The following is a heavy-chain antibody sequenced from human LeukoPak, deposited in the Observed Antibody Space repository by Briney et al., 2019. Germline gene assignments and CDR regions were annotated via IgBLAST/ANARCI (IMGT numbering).Heavy chain of an antibody. Sequence: GGSLRLSCAASGFTFSSYAMHWVRQAPGKGLEWVAVISYDGSNKYYADSVKGRFTISRDNSKNTLYLQMNSLRAEDTAVYYCASHDRHFDYWGQGTLVTVSS. V-gene: IGHV3-30-3*01. J-gene: IGHJ4*02. CDR1: GFTFSSYA. CDR2: ISYDGSNK. D-gene: IGHD1-1*01. CDR3: ASHDRHFDY.